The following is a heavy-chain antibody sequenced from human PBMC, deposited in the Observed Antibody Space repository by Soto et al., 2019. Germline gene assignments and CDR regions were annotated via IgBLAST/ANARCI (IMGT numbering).Heavy chain of an antibody. J-gene: IGHJ4*02. Sequence: QVQLVESGGGVVQPGRSLRLSCAASGFTFSSYGMHWVRQAPGKGLEWVAVISYDGSNKYYADSVKGRFTISRDNSKNTRYLQMNSLGAEDTAVYYCAKDEAGDSIYYFDYWGQGTLVTVSS. V-gene: IGHV3-30*18. D-gene: IGHD2-21*02. CDR2: ISYDGSNK. CDR1: GFTFSSYG. CDR3: AKDEAGDSIYYFDY.